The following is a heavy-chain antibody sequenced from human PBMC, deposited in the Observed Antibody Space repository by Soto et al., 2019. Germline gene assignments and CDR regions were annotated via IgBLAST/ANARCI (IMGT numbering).Heavy chain of an antibody. D-gene: IGHD1-7*01. CDR2: MSHNENNK. CDR3: ARIDRELRELLNVFDV. V-gene: IGHV3-30*05. CDR1: GFTFSSYC. J-gene: IGHJ3*01. Sequence: WGSLRLSCAASGFTFSSYCMHWVRQAPGKGLEWVAAMSHNENNKFYADSVKGRFTLSRDNSKTTVYLQMDSLRAEDTAVYYCARIDRELRELLNVFDVWGQGTMVTVSS.